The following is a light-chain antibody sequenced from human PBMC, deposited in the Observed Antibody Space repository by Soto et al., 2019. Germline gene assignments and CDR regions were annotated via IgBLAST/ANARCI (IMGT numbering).Light chain of an antibody. V-gene: IGLV2-8*01. CDR2: EVS. CDR1: SSDVGRYNY. CDR3: ISYTDRQSYL. J-gene: IGLJ1*01. Sequence: QSALTQPPSASGSPGQSVTISCTGTSSDVGRYNYISWYQQRPGKAPKLIIYEVSKRPSGVPDRLSGFKYGNTASLTVSGLQAEDEADYYCISYTDRQSYLFGTGTKVTVL.